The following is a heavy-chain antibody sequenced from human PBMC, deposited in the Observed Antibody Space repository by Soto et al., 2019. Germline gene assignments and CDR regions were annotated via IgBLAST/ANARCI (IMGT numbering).Heavy chain of an antibody. V-gene: IGHV3-30*03. Sequence: QVQLVESGGGVVQPGRSLRLSCVASGFTFSNNGIHWVRQAPGKGLEWVAVISSDGSKKYYADSVKGRFTISRDNSKNTLYLQMNSRSAEDTAVYYCAMNLYGGSARFDYGGQGTLVTVSS. CDR1: GFTFSNNG. D-gene: IGHD2-15*01. CDR2: ISSDGSKK. CDR3: AMNLYGGSARFDY. J-gene: IGHJ4*02.